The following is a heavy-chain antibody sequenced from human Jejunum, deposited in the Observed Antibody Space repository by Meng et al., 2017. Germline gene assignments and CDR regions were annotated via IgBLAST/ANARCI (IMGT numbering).Heavy chain of an antibody. CDR2: ISHDGSDK. Sequence: GESLKISCGASGFTFSNYWMSWVRLAPGTGLQWVAKISHDGSDKHYVDSVKGRFTISRDNAKNSLYLQMNSLRAEETAVYYCARWAPAGLFDYWGQGTRVTASS. CDR3: ARWAPAGLFDY. CDR1: GFTFSNYW. D-gene: IGHD6-13*01. V-gene: IGHV3-7*01. J-gene: IGHJ4*02.